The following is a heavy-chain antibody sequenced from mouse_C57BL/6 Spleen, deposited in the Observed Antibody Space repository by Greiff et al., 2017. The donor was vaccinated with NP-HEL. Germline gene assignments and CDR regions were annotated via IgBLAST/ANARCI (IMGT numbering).Heavy chain of an antibody. J-gene: IGHJ2*01. CDR2: IDPSDSYT. CDR3: ARWTGYYDY. CDR1: GYTFTSYW. V-gene: IGHV1-69*01. D-gene: IGHD2-3*01. Sequence: QVQLKQPGAELVMPGASVKLSCKASGYTFTSYWMHWVKQRPGQGLEWIGEIDPSDSYTNYNQKFKGKSTLTVDKSSSTAYMQLSSLTSEDSAVYYCARWTGYYDYWGQGTTLTVSS.